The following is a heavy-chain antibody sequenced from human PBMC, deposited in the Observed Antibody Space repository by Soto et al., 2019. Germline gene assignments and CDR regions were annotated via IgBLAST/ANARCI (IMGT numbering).Heavy chain of an antibody. Sequence: SETLSLTCTVSGGSISSSSYYWGWIRHPPGKGLEWIGSIYYSGSTYYNPSLKSRVTISVDTSKNQFSLKLSSVTAADTAVYYCARPLPDGEGAFDIWGQGTMVTVSS. D-gene: IGHD3-10*01. CDR2: IYYSGST. V-gene: IGHV4-39*01. J-gene: IGHJ3*02. CDR1: GGSISSSSYY. CDR3: ARPLPDGEGAFDI.